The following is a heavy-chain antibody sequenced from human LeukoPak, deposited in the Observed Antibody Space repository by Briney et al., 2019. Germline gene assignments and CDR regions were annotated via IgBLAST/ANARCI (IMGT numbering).Heavy chain of an antibody. V-gene: IGHV1-46*01. CDR2: IDPSGGST. J-gene: IGHJ4*02. Sequence: VSVKVSCKASGYTFTSNYMHWVRQAPGQGLEWMGIIDPSGGSTNYAQKFQGRVTMTRDTSTSIVYMELSSLRSEDTAVYYCARGCSNTSCYTFDYWGQGTLVTVSS. CDR1: GYTFTSNY. CDR3: ARGCSNTSCYTFDY. D-gene: IGHD2-2*02.